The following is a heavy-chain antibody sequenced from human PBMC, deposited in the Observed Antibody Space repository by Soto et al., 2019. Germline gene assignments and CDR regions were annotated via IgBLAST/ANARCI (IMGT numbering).Heavy chain of an antibody. CDR3: ATEGIAVARNDAFDI. CDR2: FDPEDGET. D-gene: IGHD6-19*01. J-gene: IGHJ3*02. Sequence: ASVKVSCKVSGYTLTELSMHWVRQAPGKGLEWMGGFDPEDGETIYAQKFQGRVTMTEDTSTDTAYMELSSLRSEDTSVYYCATEGIAVARNDAFDIWGQGTMVTVSS. CDR1: GYTLTELS. V-gene: IGHV1-24*01.